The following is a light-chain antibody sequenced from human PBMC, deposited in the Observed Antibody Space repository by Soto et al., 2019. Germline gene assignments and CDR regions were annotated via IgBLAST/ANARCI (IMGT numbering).Light chain of an antibody. CDR2: DAS. Sequence: DIQMTQSPSSLSASVGDRVTITCQASQDISNYLNWYQQKPGKAPKLLIYDASNLETGVPSRFSGSGSGKDFTVTISSLQPEDIATYYCQQYDNLPRTFGPGTKVDIK. CDR1: QDISNY. CDR3: QQYDNLPRT. V-gene: IGKV1-33*01. J-gene: IGKJ3*01.